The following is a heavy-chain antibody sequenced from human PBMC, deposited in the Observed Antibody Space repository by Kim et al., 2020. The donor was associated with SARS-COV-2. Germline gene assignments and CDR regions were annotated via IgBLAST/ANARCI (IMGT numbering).Heavy chain of an antibody. CDR1: GFTFRSYA. J-gene: IGHJ4*02. CDR2: ISYDGSNE. CDR3: ARESDMAGAFDY. D-gene: IGHD6-19*01. Sequence: GGSLRLSCAASGFTFRSYAMHWVRQAPGKGLEWVAVISYDGSNEYYADSVKGRFTISRDNSKNTLYLQLNSLRAEDTAVYYCARESDMAGAFDYWGQGILVTVSS. V-gene: IGHV3-30*04.